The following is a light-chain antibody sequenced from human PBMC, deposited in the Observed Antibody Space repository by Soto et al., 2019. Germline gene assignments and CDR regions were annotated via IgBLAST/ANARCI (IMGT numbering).Light chain of an antibody. V-gene: IGKV3-11*01. Sequence: EIVLTQSPATLSLSPGERGTLSCRASESVTDYLAWYQQKPGQAPRLLVYDVSNRAAGTPTRFSGGGSGTDFTLTISNVEPEDFAVYYCQQRSNWPWTFGQGTKVDIK. CDR3: QQRSNWPWT. CDR2: DVS. CDR1: ESVTDY. J-gene: IGKJ1*01.